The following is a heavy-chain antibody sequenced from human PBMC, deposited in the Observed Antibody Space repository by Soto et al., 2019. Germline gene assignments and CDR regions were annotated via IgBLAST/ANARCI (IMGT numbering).Heavy chain of an antibody. V-gene: IGHV3-7*01. CDR3: ARETSSGWYYYYYYGMDV. CDR2: IKQDGSEK. J-gene: IGHJ6*02. CDR1: GFTFSSYW. Sequence: GGSLRLSCAASGFTFSSYWMSWVRQAPGKGLEWVANIKQDGSEKYYVDSVKGRFTISRDNAKNSLYLQMNSLRAEDTAVYYCARETSSGWYYYYYYGMDVWGQGTTVTVSS. D-gene: IGHD6-19*01.